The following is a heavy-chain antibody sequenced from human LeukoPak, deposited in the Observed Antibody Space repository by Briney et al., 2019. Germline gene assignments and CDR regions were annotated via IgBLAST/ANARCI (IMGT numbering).Heavy chain of an antibody. CDR2: INPSGGST. Sequence: ASVKVSCKASGYTFTSYYMHWVRQAPGQGLEWMRIINPSGGSTSYAQKFQGWVTMTRDTSISTAYMELSRLRSDDTAVYYCARGDILTGYYNEVFDYWGQGTLVTVSS. D-gene: IGHD3-9*01. CDR3: ARGDILTGYYNEVFDY. J-gene: IGHJ4*02. V-gene: IGHV1-46*01. CDR1: GYTFTSYY.